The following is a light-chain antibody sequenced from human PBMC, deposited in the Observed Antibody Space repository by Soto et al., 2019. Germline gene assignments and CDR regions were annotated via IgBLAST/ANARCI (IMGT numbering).Light chain of an antibody. CDR1: SSNIGAGYE. CDR3: QSYDSSLSVLYV. CDR2: GNT. Sequence: QSVLTQPPLVSGAPGQRVTISCTGSSSNIGAGYEVHWFQQLPGTAPKLLIYGNTNRPSGVPDRFSGSKSDTSASLAITGFLPEDEADYYCQSYDSSLSVLYVFGTGTKVTV. V-gene: IGLV1-40*01. J-gene: IGLJ1*01.